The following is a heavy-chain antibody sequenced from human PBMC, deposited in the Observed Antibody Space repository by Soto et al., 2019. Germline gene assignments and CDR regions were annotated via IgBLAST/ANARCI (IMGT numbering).Heavy chain of an antibody. CDR3: AKDYVLEWLRYYYGMDV. D-gene: IGHD3-3*01. J-gene: IGHJ6*02. CDR2: INSGGTAT. V-gene: IGHV3-74*01. CDR1: GFPFSSHW. Sequence: GGSLRLSCAASGFPFSSHWMHWVRQAPGKGLMWVSRINSGGTATSYADSVKGRFTISRDNAKNTVFLQMNSLRAEDTAVYYCAKDYVLEWLRYYYGMDVWGQGTTVTVSS.